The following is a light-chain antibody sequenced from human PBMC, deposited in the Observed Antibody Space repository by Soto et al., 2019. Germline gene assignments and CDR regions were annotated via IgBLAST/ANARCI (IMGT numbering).Light chain of an antibody. CDR2: GAS. CDR3: QQYGSPPLLT. J-gene: IGKJ4*01. CDR1: QSVSSTY. Sequence: EIVLTQSPGTLSLSPGERATLSCRASQSVSSTYLAWYQQKPGQAPRLLIYGASNRATGIPDRFSGSGSGTDFTLTISRLEPEDFAVYYCQQYGSPPLLTFGGGTKVEIK. V-gene: IGKV3-20*01.